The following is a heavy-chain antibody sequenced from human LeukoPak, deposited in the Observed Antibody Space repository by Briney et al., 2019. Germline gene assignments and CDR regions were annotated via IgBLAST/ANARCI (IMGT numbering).Heavy chain of an antibody. CDR3: ARAWIGFDY. V-gene: IGHV4-34*01. J-gene: IGHJ4*02. D-gene: IGHD5-12*01. CDR1: GGSFSGYY. Sequence: SETLSLTCAVYGGSFSGYYWSWIRQPPGKGLEWIGEINHSGSTNYNPSLKSRVTISVDTSKNQFSLKLSSVTAADTAVYYCARAWIGFDYWGQGTLVTVPS. CDR2: INHSGST.